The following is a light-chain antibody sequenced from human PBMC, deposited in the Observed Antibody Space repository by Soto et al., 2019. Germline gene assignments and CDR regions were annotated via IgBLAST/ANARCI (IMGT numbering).Light chain of an antibody. J-gene: IGKJ3*01. V-gene: IGKV3-15*01. Sequence: EIVMTQSPGILSVSPGESATLSCRASQSVSPTLAWYQQKPGQAPRLVIYSTSTRATGVPARFSGSGSGTAFPLTISILPSEDSAVYYCHQYHIWPLTFGPGTKVDIK. CDR2: STS. CDR3: HQYHIWPLT. CDR1: QSVSPT.